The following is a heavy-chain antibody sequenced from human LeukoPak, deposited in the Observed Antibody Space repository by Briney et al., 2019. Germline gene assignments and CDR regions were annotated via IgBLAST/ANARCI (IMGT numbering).Heavy chain of an antibody. CDR1: GFTFSSYA. V-gene: IGHV3-23*01. D-gene: IGHD5-24*01. J-gene: IGHJ4*02. CDR2: ISGSGGST. CDR3: AKDLWKDGYNPYFDY. Sequence: GGSLRLSCAASGFTFSSYAMSWVRQARGKGLEGFSAISGSGGSTYYADSVKGRFTISRDNSKNTLYLKMNSLRAEDTAVYYCAKDLWKDGYNPYFDYWGQGTLVTVSS.